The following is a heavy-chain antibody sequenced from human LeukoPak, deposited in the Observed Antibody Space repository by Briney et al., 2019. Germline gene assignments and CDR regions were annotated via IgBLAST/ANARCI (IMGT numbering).Heavy chain of an antibody. CDR2: ISAYNGNT. Sequence: ASVKVSCKASGYTFTSYGISWVRQAPGQGLEWMGWISAYNGNTNYAQKLQGRVTMTTDTSTSTAYMELRGLRSDDTAVYYCASSTYIVATTRFDYWGQGTLVTVSS. J-gene: IGHJ4*02. D-gene: IGHD5-12*01. V-gene: IGHV1-18*01. CDR1: GYTFTSYG. CDR3: ASSTYIVATTRFDY.